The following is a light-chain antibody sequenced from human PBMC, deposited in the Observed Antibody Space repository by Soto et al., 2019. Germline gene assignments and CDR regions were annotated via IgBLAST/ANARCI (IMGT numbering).Light chain of an antibody. J-gene: IGLJ1*01. CDR1: SSDVGGYNY. CDR3: SSYTRSSTYV. Sequence: QSVLTQPASVSGSPGQSITISCTGTSSDVGGYNYVSWYQQHPSKAPKLMIYEVSNRPSGVSTRFSGSKSGNTASLTISGLQAEAEADYSCSSYTRSSTYVFGNGTKVT. CDR2: EVS. V-gene: IGLV2-14*01.